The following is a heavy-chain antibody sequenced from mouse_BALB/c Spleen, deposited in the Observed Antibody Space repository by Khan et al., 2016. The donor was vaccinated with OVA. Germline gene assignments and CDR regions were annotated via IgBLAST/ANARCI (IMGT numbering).Heavy chain of an antibody. CDR3: ARPPYFSYVMVY. J-gene: IGHJ4*01. V-gene: IGHV9-3-1*01. Sequence: QIQLVQSGPELKKPGETVKISCKASGYTFRSFVMNWVKQAPGKGLKWMGWINTYTGEPTYADDFKGRYVFSLETSASTAYLQINNLKNEDTATYFCARPPYFSYVMVYWGQGTSVTVSS. CDR1: GYTFRSFV. D-gene: IGHD2-10*01. CDR2: INTYTGEP.